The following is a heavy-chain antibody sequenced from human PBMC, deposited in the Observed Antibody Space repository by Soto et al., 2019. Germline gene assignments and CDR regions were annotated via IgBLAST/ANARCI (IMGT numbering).Heavy chain of an antibody. J-gene: IGHJ6*02. CDR3: AREGQPIGALSTSLSDQYCGMDV. CDR1: GVSIGSTYYY. Sequence: QVHLQESGPGLVKPSQTLSLTCAVSGVSIGSTYYYWSWIRQSPGKGLEWIGHIYSTGNTYYSPSLQSRVISSIRTANNQFSLSLESATPAYPAVYYCAREGQPIGALSTSLSDQYCGMDVWGQGTTVTVAS. CDR2: IYSTGNT. D-gene: IGHD3-10*01. V-gene: IGHV4-30-4*01.